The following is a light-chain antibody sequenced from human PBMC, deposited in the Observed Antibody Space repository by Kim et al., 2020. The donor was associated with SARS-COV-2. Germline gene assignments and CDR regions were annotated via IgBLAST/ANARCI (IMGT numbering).Light chain of an antibody. CDR3: QQVSCYPLT. V-gene: IGKV1-9*01. CDR2: AAS. CDR1: EDIISY. J-gene: IGKJ4*01. Sequence: IQLTQSPSSLSASVGDRVTITCRASEDIISYLAWYQQKPGKAPNLLIYAASTLLSGVPSRFSGSGSGTDFTLTINSLQPEDFATYYCQQVSCYPLTFGGGTKVDIK.